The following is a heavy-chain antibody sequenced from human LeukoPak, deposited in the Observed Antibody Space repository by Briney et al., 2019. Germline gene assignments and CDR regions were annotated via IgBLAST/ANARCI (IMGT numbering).Heavy chain of an antibody. CDR1: GGSISPLY. D-gene: IGHD3-10*01. CDR2: IYYSGST. J-gene: IGHJ4*02. V-gene: IGHV4-59*11. Sequence: SETLSLTCTVSGGSISPLYWSWIRQPPGKGLEFIGYIYYSGSTNFNPSLKSRVTLSVDTSKNQISLKLNSVTAADTAVYYCARGGVAAKYYFDFWGQGALVTVSS. CDR3: ARGGVAAKYYFDF.